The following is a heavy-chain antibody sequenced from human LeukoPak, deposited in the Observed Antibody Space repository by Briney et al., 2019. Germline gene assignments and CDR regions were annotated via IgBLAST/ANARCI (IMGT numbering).Heavy chain of an antibody. D-gene: IGHD1-14*01. CDR1: GFTFSNYA. J-gene: IGHJ3*02. V-gene: IGHV3-23*01. CDR3: AKFRKPMALLDAFDM. CDR2: ISGSGDST. Sequence: GGSLRLSCATSGFTFSNYAMSWVRQAPGKGLEWVSGISGSGDSTNYAESVKGRFTISRDNSKNTLYLRMNSLRAEDTAVYFCAKFRKPMALLDAFDMWGQGTMVTVSS.